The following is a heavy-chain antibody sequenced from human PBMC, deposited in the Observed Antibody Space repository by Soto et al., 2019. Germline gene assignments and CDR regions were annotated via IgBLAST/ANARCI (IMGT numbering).Heavy chain of an antibody. J-gene: IGHJ4*02. V-gene: IGHV1-69*01. CDR1: GGAFGRYS. D-gene: IGHD6-25*01. Sequence: QVQLEQSGPEVKRPGTSVKVSCKASGGAFGRYSVSWVRQAPGQGLEWIGGVIPVFNTSNYSLKFQGRVAIFADLSTSSVLMELRSLRSEDTALYYCARGDEMTAVTTFEYWGQGTLVTVSS. CDR3: ARGDEMTAVTTFEY. CDR2: VIPVFNTS.